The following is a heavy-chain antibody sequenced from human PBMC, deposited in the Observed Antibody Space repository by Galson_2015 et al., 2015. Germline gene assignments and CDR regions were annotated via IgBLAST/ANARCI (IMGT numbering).Heavy chain of an antibody. V-gene: IGHV3-7*01. CDR1: GFTFSSYW. J-gene: IGHJ4*02. CDR2: IKQDGSEK. D-gene: IGHD3-9*01. CDR3: ASARRYGPMYY. Sequence: SLRLSCAASGFTFSSYWMSWVRQAPGKGLEWVANIKQDGSEKYYVDSVKGRFTISRDNAKNSLYLQMNSLRAEDTAVYYCASARRYGPMYYWGQGTLVTVSS.